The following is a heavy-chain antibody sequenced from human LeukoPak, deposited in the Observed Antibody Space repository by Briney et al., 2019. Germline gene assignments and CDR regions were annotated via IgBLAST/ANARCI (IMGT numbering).Heavy chain of an antibody. Sequence: SETLSLTCTVSGGSVSSGSYYWSWIRQPPGKGLEWIGYIYYNGSTNYNPSLKSRVTISVDTSKNQFSLKLSSVTAADTAVYYCARDDRYSYGSGFDYWGQGTLVTVSS. CDR3: ARDDRYSYGSGFDY. D-gene: IGHD5-18*01. V-gene: IGHV4-61*01. J-gene: IGHJ4*02. CDR2: IYYNGST. CDR1: GGSVSSGSYY.